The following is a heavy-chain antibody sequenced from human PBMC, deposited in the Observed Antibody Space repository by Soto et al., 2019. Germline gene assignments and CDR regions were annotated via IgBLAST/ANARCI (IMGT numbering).Heavy chain of an antibody. V-gene: IGHV5-51*01. CDR2: IYPGDSDT. CDR3: ASHTNSWYYFDH. J-gene: IGHJ4*02. Sequence: EVQLVQSGAEVKKPGESLKISCKAFRYSFTDYWIGWVRQMPGKGLEWMGFIYPGDSDTRYSPSFQGQVTISADKSISTAYLPWSSLKASDSAIYFCASHTNSWYYFDHWGQGTVVTVSS. D-gene: IGHD6-13*01. CDR1: RYSFTDYW.